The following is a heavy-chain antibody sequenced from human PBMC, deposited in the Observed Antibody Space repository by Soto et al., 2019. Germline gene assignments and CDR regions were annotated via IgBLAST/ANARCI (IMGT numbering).Heavy chain of an antibody. J-gene: IGHJ4*02. D-gene: IGHD3-22*01. V-gene: IGHV3-64D*06. CDR3: VKGDYYDSSGYPY. CDR1: GFTFSSYA. Sequence: VGSLRLSCSASGFTFSSYAMHWVRQAPGKGLEYVSAISSNGGSTYYADSVKGRFTISRDNSKNTLYLQMSSLRAEDTAVYYCVKGDYYDSSGYPYWGQGTLVTVSS. CDR2: ISSNGGST.